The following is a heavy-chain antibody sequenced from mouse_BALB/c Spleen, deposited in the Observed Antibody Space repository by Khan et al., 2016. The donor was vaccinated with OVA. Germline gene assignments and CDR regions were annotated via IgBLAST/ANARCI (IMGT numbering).Heavy chain of an antibody. V-gene: IGHV5-6-4*01. Sequence: EVELVESGGDLVRPGGSLKLSCAASGFSFSSYSMSWVRQTPEKRLEWVATISSGGSYTYSPDSVKGRFTISRDNAKNTLYLQMSSLKSEDTAMYYGKRHRGCDGSYPYFDYWGQGTTLTVSS. J-gene: IGHJ2*01. CDR3: KRHRGCDGSYPYFDY. CDR2: ISSGGSYT. CDR1: GFSFSSYS. D-gene: IGHD1-1*01.